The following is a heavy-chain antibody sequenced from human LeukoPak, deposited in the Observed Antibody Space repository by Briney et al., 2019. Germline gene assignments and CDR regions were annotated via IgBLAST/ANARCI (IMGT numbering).Heavy chain of an antibody. J-gene: IGHJ6*02. CDR3: ARSGYSYGSYYYYGMGV. CDR1: GASVNDYF. CDR2: VHHTFSS. V-gene: IGHV4-59*02. Sequence: PSETLSLTCTVSGASVNDYFWSWIRQPPGKGLEWIGNVHHTFSSNFSPSLKSRVTISMDTSKSQVSLRLSSVTVADTAVYYCARSGYSYGSYYYYGMGVWGHGTTVTVSS. D-gene: IGHD5-18*01.